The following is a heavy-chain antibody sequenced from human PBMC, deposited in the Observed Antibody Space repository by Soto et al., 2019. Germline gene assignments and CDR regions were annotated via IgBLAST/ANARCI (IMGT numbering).Heavy chain of an antibody. Sequence: EVQLLESGGGLVQPGESLRLSCVASGFIFSSSGMSWVRQAPGKGLEWVVGASGGSDTAHYADSVKGRFSFSRDNSRNTLYLQMNSLRAEDTAVYYCARHTVTHDCWGQGTLVTVSS. CDR2: ASGGSDTA. J-gene: IGHJ4*02. D-gene: IGHD4-17*01. CDR3: ARHTVTHDC. CDR1: GFIFSSSG. V-gene: IGHV3-23*01.